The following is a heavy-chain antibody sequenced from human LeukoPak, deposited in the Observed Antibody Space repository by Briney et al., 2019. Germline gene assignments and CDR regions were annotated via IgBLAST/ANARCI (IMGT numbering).Heavy chain of an antibody. CDR1: GYSFSIYW. V-gene: IGHV5-51*01. D-gene: IGHD3-10*01. J-gene: IGHJ5*02. CDR2: IYPGDSYT. Sequence: GESLKISCKGSGYSFSIYWIVWVRQMPGKGLEWMGIIYPGDSYTRYSPSFQGQVTISADKSISTAYLQWSSLKASDTAIYYCARRVGSGSYGEYYFDPWGQGTLVTVSS. CDR3: ARRVGSGSYGEYYFDP.